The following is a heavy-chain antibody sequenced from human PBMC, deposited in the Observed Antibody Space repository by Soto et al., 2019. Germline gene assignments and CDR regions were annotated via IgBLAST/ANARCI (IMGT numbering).Heavy chain of an antibody. CDR1: YDSISSGYYY. D-gene: IGHD4-17*01. CDR2: IDYSGIS. J-gene: IGHJ4*02. CDR3: ARGSTVTTTPFDY. Sequence: QVQLQESGPGLVKPSQTLSLTCTVSYDSISSGYYYWSWIRQGPGMGLVWIVSIDYSGISYHNPSIKTQIIISLGTTNNQFSLKLSSVTAAGTAAYYCARGSTVTTTPFDYWGQGTLVTVSS. V-gene: IGHV4-30-4*08.